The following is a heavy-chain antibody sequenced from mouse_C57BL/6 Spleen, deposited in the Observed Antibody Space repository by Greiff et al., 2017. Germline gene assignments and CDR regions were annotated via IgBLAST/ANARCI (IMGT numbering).Heavy chain of an antibody. CDR2: LYPANGHT. CDR1: GFNIKNTY. Sequence: EVQLQQSVAELVRPGASVKLSCTASGFNIKNTYMHWVKQRPEQRLEWIGRLYPANGHTKYAPKFQGKATITADTSSNTAYMELSSLTSEDTAIYYSARTYYGSSPAYWGQGTTFTV. CDR3: ARTYYGSSPAY. V-gene: IGHV14-3*01. J-gene: IGHJ2*01. D-gene: IGHD1-1*01.